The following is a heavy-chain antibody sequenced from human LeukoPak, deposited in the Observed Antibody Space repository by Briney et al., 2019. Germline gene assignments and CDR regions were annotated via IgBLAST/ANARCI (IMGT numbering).Heavy chain of an antibody. V-gene: IGHV4-34*01. Sequence: PSETRSLTCAVYGGSFSGYYWSWIRQPPGKGLEWIGEINHSGSTNYNPSLKSRVTISVDTSKTQFSLKLSSVTAADTAVYYCARSPNYCSSTRCYAQGLDYWGQGTLVTVSS. CDR3: ARSPNYCSSTRCYAQGLDY. CDR2: INHSGST. CDR1: GGSFSGYY. J-gene: IGHJ4*02. D-gene: IGHD2-2*01.